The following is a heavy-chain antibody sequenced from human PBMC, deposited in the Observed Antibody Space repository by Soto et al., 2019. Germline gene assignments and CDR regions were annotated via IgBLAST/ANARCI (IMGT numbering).Heavy chain of an antibody. CDR3: ARQGYDFWSGTGGFDP. CDR2: IYYSGST. D-gene: IGHD3-3*01. Sequence: ETLSLPCTVSCGSISGYYWRWIRQPPGKGLEWIGYIYYSGSTSYNPSLKSRVTISVDTSKNQFSLKLSSVTAADTAVYYCARQGYDFWSGTGGFDPWGQGTLVTLSS. CDR1: CGSISGYY. J-gene: IGHJ5*02. V-gene: IGHV4-59*08.